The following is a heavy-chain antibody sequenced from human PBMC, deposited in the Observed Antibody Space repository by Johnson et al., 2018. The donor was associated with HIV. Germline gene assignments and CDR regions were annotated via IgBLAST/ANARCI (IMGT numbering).Heavy chain of an antibody. Sequence: VQLVESGGGVVQPGGSLRLSCAASGFTFSNYWMSWVRQAPGKGLKWVANIKQDGSEKYYVDSVKGRFTISRDNAKNSLYLQMNSLRAEDTAVYYCAREGGNWGRPDAFDLWGQGTMVTVSS. D-gene: IGHD7-27*01. CDR3: AREGGNWGRPDAFDL. CDR2: IKQDGSEK. J-gene: IGHJ3*01. V-gene: IGHV3-7*01. CDR1: GFTFSNYW.